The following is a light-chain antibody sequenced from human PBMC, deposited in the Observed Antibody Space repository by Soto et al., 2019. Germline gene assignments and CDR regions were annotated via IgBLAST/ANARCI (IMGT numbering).Light chain of an antibody. J-gene: IGKJ1*01. CDR2: KAS. CDR1: QSISSW. CDR3: QQYNSYSPWT. Sequence: DIQMTQSPSTRPASVGERVTITCRASQSISSWLAWYQQKPGKAPKLLIYKASSLESGVPSRFSGSGSGTEFTLTISSLQPDDFATYYCQQYNSYSPWTFGQGTKVEIK. V-gene: IGKV1-5*03.